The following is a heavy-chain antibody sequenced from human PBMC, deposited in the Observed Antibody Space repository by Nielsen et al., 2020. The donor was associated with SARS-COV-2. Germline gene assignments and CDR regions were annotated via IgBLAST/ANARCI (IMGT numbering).Heavy chain of an antibody. CDR2: IKQDGSEK. CDR1: GFTFSSYS. D-gene: IGHD6-19*01. Sequence: GESLKISCAASGFTFSSYSMNWVRHAQGKGLEWVANIKQDGSEKYYVDSVKGRFTISRDNAKNSLYLQMNSLRAEDTAVYYCARQGDMYSSGWYYYYYYGMDVWGQGTTVTVSS. V-gene: IGHV3-7*01. CDR3: ARQGDMYSSGWYYYYYYGMDV. J-gene: IGHJ6*02.